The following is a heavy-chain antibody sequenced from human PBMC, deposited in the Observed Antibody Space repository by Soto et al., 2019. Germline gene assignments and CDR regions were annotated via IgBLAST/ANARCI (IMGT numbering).Heavy chain of an antibody. CDR2: INAGNGNT. J-gene: IGHJ3*02. CDR3: ASLGGWYNWNSGAFDI. Sequence: DSVKVSCKASGYTFTSYAMHWVRQAPGQRPEWMGWINAGNGNTKYSQKFQGRVTITRDTSASTAYMELSSLRSEDTAVYYCASLGGWYNWNSGAFDIWGQGTMVTVSS. D-gene: IGHD1-7*01. V-gene: IGHV1-3*01. CDR1: GYTFTSYA.